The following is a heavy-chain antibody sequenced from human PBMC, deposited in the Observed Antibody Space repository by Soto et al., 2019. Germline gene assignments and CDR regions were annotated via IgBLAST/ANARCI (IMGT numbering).Heavy chain of an antibody. CDR3: ATSYGSGYRAFDS. Sequence: QVQLVQSGAEVKRPGSSVKVSCKASGDTFSFYSINWVRQAPGLGLEWMGRVTPILSLSNYAQRFQGRVTMTADTSTITAYMVISSLRSEDTAIYYCATSYGSGYRAFDSWGQGAQVIVSS. D-gene: IGHD3-10*01. V-gene: IGHV1-69*02. J-gene: IGHJ4*02. CDR1: GDTFSFYS. CDR2: VTPILSLS.